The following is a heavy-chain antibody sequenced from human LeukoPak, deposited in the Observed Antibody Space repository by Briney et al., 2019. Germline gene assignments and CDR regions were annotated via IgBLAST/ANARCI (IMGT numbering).Heavy chain of an antibody. CDR3: ARDSGAYDFWSGFFRMDV. J-gene: IGHJ6*03. Sequence: SVTVSCKASGGTFSSYAISWVRQAPGQGLEWMGRIIPIFGTANYAQKFQGRVTITADKSTSTAYMELSSLRSEDTAVYYCARDSGAYDFWSGFFRMDVWGKGTTVTVSS. D-gene: IGHD3-3*01. CDR2: IIPIFGTA. V-gene: IGHV1-69*06. CDR1: GGTFSSYA.